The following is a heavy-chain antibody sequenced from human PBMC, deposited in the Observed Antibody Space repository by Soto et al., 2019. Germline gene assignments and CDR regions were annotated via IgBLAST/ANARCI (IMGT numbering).Heavy chain of an antibody. CDR1: GFTFSSYW. V-gene: IGHV3-7*05. Sequence: GGSLRLSCAASGFTFSSYWMSWVRQAPGKGLEWVANIKQDGSEKYYVDSVKGRFTISRDNAKNSLYLQMNSLRAEDTAVYYCARDAYEATYYYYYGMDVWGQGTTVTVSS. CDR3: ARDAYEATYYYYYGMDV. CDR2: IKQDGSEK. J-gene: IGHJ6*02. D-gene: IGHD3-16*01.